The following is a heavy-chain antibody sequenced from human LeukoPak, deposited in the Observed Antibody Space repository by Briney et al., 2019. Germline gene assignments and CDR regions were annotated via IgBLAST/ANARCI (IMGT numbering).Heavy chain of an antibody. J-gene: IGHJ4*02. CDR1: GFTFSSYS. CDR3: ARDWKSGSLLYFDY. Sequence: PGGSLRLSCAASGFTFSSYSMNWVRQAPGKGLEWVSSISSSSSYIYYADSVKGRFTISRDNSKNTLYLQMNSLRAEDTAVYYCARDWKSGSLLYFDYWGQGTLVTVSS. V-gene: IGHV3-21*01. CDR2: ISSSSSYI. D-gene: IGHD1-26*01.